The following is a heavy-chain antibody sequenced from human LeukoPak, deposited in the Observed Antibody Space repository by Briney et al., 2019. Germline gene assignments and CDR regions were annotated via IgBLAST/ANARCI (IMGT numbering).Heavy chain of an antibody. V-gene: IGHV5-51*01. CDR3: ARTASGILSSRAPYYYYGMDV. CDR1: GYSFTSYW. Sequence: GESLKISCKVSGYSFTSYWIGWVRQMPGKGLEWMGIINPRDSDTRYSPSFQGRVTISADKSISTAYLQWSSLKASDTAMYYCARTASGILSSRAPYYYYGMDVWGQGTTVTVSS. J-gene: IGHJ6*02. D-gene: IGHD6-13*01. CDR2: INPRDSDT.